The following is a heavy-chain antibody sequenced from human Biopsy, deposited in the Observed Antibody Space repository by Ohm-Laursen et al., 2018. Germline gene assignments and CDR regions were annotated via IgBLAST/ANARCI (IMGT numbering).Heavy chain of an antibody. CDR3: GKAVRNQLLTRP. Sequence: ASVKVSCKASGYTFTSYDITWVRQASGQGPEWIGWLNPVSGNSNFGQKFRGRITVNSDTSISPAYMGLSRLASDGTATYYCGKAVRNQLLTRPWGQGTLVTVTS. D-gene: IGHD1-1*01. CDR2: LNPVSGNS. V-gene: IGHV1-8*01. CDR1: GYTFTSYD. J-gene: IGHJ5*02.